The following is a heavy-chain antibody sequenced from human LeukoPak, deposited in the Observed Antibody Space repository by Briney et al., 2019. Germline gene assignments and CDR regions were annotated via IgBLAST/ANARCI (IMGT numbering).Heavy chain of an antibody. CDR3: AREGVWGSYRY. D-gene: IGHD3-16*02. CDR2: IYYSGST. Sequence: PSETLSLTCTVSGGSISSSSYYWGWIRQPPGKGLEWIGSIYYSGSTYYNPSLKSRVTMSVDTSKNQFSLKLSSVTAADTAVYYCAREGVWGSYRYWGQGTLVTVSS. V-gene: IGHV4-39*07. J-gene: IGHJ4*02. CDR1: GGSISSSSYY.